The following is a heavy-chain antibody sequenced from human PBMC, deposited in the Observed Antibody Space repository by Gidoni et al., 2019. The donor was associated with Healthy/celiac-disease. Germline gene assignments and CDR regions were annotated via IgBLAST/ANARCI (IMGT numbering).Heavy chain of an antibody. CDR1: GGSFSGYY. CDR2: INHRGST. D-gene: IGHD3-22*01. CDR3: ARTLGTYYYDSSGYRGHWFDP. J-gene: IGHJ5*02. V-gene: IGHV4-34*01. Sequence: QVQLQQWGAGLLKPSETLSLTCAVYGGSFSGYYCRWIRQPPGKGLEWIGEINHRGSTNYNPSLKSRVTISVDTSKNQFSLKLSSVTAADTAVYYCARTLGTYYYDSSGYRGHWFDPWGQGTLVTVSS.